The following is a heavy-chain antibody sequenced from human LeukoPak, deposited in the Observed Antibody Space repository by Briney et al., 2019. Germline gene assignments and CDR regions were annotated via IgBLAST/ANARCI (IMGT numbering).Heavy chain of an antibody. CDR3: ARGFRGSGWYYWFDP. V-gene: IGHV4-34*01. CDR2: INHSGST. D-gene: IGHD6-19*01. CDR1: GGSFSGYY. Sequence: SETLSLTCAVYGGSFSGYYWSWIRQPPGKGLEWIGEINHSGSTNYNPSLKSRVTISVDTSKNQFSLKLSSVTAADTAVYYCARGFRGSGWYYWFDPWGQGTLVTVSP. J-gene: IGHJ5*02.